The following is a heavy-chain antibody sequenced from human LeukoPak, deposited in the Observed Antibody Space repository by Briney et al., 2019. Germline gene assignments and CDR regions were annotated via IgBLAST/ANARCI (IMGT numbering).Heavy chain of an antibody. Sequence: SETLSLTCTVSGGSISSYYWSWIRQPPGKGLEWIGYIYYSGSTNYNPSLKSRVTISVDTSKNQFSLKLSSVTAADTAVYYCARGGYYDPWGQGTLVTVSS. CDR2: IYYSGST. D-gene: IGHD2-8*01. V-gene: IGHV4-59*01. J-gene: IGHJ5*02. CDR3: ARGGYYDP. CDR1: GGSISSYY.